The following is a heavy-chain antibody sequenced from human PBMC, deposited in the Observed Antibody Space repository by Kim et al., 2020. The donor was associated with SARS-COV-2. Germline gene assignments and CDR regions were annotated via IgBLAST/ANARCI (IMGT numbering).Heavy chain of an antibody. D-gene: IGHD3-10*01. V-gene: IGHV3-7*01. J-gene: IGHJ4*02. Sequence: GSQKYHADSVKGRFTISRDNMKNSLYLQMNSLRVDDTAVYYCARDRRGKDYWGPGTLVTVSS. CDR2: GSQK. CDR3: ARDRRGKDY.